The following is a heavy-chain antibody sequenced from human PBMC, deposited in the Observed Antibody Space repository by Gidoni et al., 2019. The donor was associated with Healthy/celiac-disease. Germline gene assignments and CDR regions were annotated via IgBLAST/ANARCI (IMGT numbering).Heavy chain of an antibody. CDR3: ARENSSSWTLAFDI. CDR2: IWYDGSNK. Sequence: QVQLVESGGGVVQPGRSLRLSCAASGFTFSSYGMHWVRQAPGKGLEWVAVIWYDGSNKYYADSVKGRFTISRDNSKNTLYLQMNSLRAEDTAVYYCARENSSSWTLAFDIWGQGTMVTVSS. D-gene: IGHD6-13*01. J-gene: IGHJ3*02. V-gene: IGHV3-33*01. CDR1: GFTFSSYG.